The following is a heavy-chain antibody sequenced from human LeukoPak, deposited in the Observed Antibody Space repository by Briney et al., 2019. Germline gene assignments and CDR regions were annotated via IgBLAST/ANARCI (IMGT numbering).Heavy chain of an antibody. CDR2: IYYSGST. CDR3: ARSRAVAGINTAFDI. V-gene: IGHV4-39*07. Sequence: SETLSLTCTVSGGSISSSSYYWGWIRQPPGKGLEWIGSIYYSGSTYYNPSLKSRVTISVDTSKNQFSLKLSSVTAADTAVYYCARSRAVAGINTAFDIWGQGTMVTVSS. D-gene: IGHD6-19*01. CDR1: GGSISSSSYY. J-gene: IGHJ3*02.